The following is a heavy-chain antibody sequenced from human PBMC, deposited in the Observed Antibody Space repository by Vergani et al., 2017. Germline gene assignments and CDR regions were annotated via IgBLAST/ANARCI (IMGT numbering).Heavy chain of an antibody. D-gene: IGHD4-17*01. Sequence: QVQLVDSGGGLVKPGGSLRLSCAASGFTFSDYYMNWIRQAPGKGLEWVSYISSGGGTFYYTDSVRGRFTISRDNAKNSLFLQMNSLRAEDTAVYYCAETVTTKAAYSYYSMDVWGQGTTVTVSS. V-gene: IGHV3-11*04. CDR3: AETVTTKAAYSYYSMDV. CDR2: ISSGGGTF. J-gene: IGHJ6*02. CDR1: GFTFSDYY.